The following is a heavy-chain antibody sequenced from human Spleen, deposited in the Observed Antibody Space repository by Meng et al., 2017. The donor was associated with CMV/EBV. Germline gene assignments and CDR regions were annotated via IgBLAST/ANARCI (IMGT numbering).Heavy chain of an antibody. CDR2: INPYNGDT. J-gene: IGHJ4*02. CDR3: AYGNWEILNY. D-gene: IGHD7-27*01. Sequence: VSCKSSDYIFTGYYMHWVRQAPGQGLEWMGWINPYNGDTHYAQKFQGRVTMTRDTSISTDYMELSSLRSDDTAVYFCAYGNWEILNYWGQGTLVTVSS. CDR1: DYIFTGYY. V-gene: IGHV1-2*02.